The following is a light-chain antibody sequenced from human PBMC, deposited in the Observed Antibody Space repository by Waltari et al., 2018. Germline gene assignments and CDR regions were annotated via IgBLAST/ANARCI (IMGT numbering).Light chain of an antibody. J-gene: IGLJ3*02. Sequence: QSPLTQPASVSGSPGQSITLSCTGAFSDVGAYDYVSWYQQLPGRAPKLLIYDVTHRPSGVSARRSGSKSGHTASLTISGLQPEDEADYYCSSYTTRGTWVFGGGTKLTVL. CDR3: SSYTTRGTWV. V-gene: IGLV2-14*03. CDR2: DVT. CDR1: FSDVGAYDY.